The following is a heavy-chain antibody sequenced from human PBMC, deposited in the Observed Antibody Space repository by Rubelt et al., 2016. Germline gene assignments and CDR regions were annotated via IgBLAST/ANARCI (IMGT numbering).Heavy chain of an antibody. D-gene: IGHD3-22*01. CDR1: GGSISSSNYY. Sequence: QLQLQESGPGLVKPSETLSLTCNVSGGSISSSNYYWGWIRQPPGKGLEWIGYIYYSGSTYYNPSLKSRVILSVETSKNQFSLKLNSVTAADTAVYYCARVGTFYFDTDLWGLGTMVTVSS. CDR3: ARVGTFYFDTDL. CDR2: IYYSGST. J-gene: IGHJ3*01. V-gene: IGHV4-39*07.